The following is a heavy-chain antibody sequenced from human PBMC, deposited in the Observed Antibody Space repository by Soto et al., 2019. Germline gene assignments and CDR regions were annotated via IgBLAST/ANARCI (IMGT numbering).Heavy chain of an antibody. CDR3: ARRSLRPSSYRTMVRGKVIASPHKDAFAI. CDR2: IYHGDYDT. J-gene: IGHJ3*02. D-gene: IGHD3-10*01. V-gene: IGHV5-51*01. Sequence: QMPGKGLEGIGIIYHGDYDTGYSPSFQGQVTISADKSISIAYLQWSSQKASDTAMYYCARRSLRPSSYRTMVRGKVIASPHKDAFAIWGQGTMLTVSS.